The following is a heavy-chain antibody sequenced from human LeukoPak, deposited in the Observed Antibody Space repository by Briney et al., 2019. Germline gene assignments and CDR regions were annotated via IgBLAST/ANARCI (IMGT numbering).Heavy chain of an antibody. Sequence: SETLSLTCAVYGGSFSGYYWSWTRQPPGKGLEWIGEINHSGSTNYNPSLKSRVTISVDRSKNQFSLKLSAVTAADTAVYYCARGSIYYWSFDLWGRGTLVTVSS. V-gene: IGHV4-34*01. CDR1: GGSFSGYY. CDR2: INHSGST. J-gene: IGHJ2*01. D-gene: IGHD2/OR15-2a*01. CDR3: ARGSIYYWSFDL.